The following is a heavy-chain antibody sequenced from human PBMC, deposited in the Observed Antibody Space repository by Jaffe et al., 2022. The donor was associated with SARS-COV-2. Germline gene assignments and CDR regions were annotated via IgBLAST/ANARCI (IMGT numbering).Heavy chain of an antibody. CDR3: ASSNYYDSLGYFDY. CDR1: GGSISSGSYY. D-gene: IGHD3-22*01. J-gene: IGHJ4*02. V-gene: IGHV4-61*02. Sequence: QVQLQESGPGLVKPSQTLSLTCTVSGGSISSGSYYWSWIRQPAGKGLEWIGRIYTSGSTNYNPSLKSRVTISVDTSKNQFSLKLSSVTAADTAVYYCASSNYYDSLGYFDYWGQGTLVTVSS. CDR2: IYTSGST.